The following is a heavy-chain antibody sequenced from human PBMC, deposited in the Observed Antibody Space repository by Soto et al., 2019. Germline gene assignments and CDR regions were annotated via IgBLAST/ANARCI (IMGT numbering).Heavy chain of an antibody. J-gene: IGHJ5*02. CDR2: ISGSGGTT. Sequence: EVQLLESGGGLVQPGGSLRLSCAASGLTFSNSAMNWVRQAPGKGLHWVSSISGSGGTTYYADSVKGRFTISRDNSKNTLYLQMNRLRAGDTTVYYCAKWRGGELLVIPAATGFDPWGLGTLVTVSS. V-gene: IGHV3-23*01. D-gene: IGHD2-2*01. CDR3: AKWRGGELLVIPAATGFDP. CDR1: GLTFSNSA.